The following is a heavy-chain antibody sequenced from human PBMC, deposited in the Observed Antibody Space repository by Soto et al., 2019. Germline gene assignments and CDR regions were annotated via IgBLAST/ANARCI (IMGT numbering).Heavy chain of an antibody. Sequence: QVQLVQSGAEVKKPGSSVRVSCTTSGGTFSSYTISWVRQAPGQGLEWMGRIVPITGMTRYAQKFQGRLTITAVTSTTTAYLELSSLTSKDSAVYFCSRGVASLVDSWGQGTQVTVSS. D-gene: IGHD2-15*01. J-gene: IGHJ4*02. V-gene: IGHV1-69*02. CDR3: SRGVASLVDS. CDR1: GGTFSSYT. CDR2: IVPITGMT.